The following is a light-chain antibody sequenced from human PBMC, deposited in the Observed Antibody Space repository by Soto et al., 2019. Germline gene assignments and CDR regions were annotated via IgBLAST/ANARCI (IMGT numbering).Light chain of an antibody. J-gene: IGLJ2*01. Sequence: QSVLTQPASLSATPGEKVTISCSGRGSNIGRNYVSWYRQFPGTAPQLLIYDDNKRHSGVPDRLSGSRYGTSASLAIAGLQPGGEADHYCGTWDESLGAGVFGGGTKLTVL. CDR1: GSNIGRNY. V-gene: IGLV1-51*01. CDR2: DDN. CDR3: GTWDESLGAGV.